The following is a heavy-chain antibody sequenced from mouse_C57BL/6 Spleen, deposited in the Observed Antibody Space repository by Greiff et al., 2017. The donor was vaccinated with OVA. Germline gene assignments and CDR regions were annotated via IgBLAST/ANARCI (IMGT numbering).Heavy chain of an antibody. J-gene: IGHJ3*01. Sequence: EVHLVESGGGLVKPGGSLKLSCAASGFTFSDYGMHWVRQAPEKGLEWVAYISSGSSTIYYADTVKGRFTISRDNAKNTLFLQMTSLRSEDTARYYCARPHYYGSSSWFAYWGQGTLVTVSA. CDR3: ARPHYYGSSSWFAY. D-gene: IGHD1-1*01. CDR1: GFTFSDYG. CDR2: ISSGSSTI. V-gene: IGHV5-17*01.